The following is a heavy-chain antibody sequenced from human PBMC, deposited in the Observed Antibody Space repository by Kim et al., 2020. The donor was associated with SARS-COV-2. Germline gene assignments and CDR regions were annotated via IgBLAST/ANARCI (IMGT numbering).Heavy chain of an antibody. CDR1: GFTFSSYW. CDR3: AREGYSNSLLGHYGLDV. V-gene: IGHV3-74*01. J-gene: IGHJ6*02. Sequence: GGSLRLSCAASGFTFSSYWMHWVRQAPGKGLVWVSRINSDRSSTRFADSVKGRFTISRDNAKNTLYLQMNSLRVEDTAVYYCAREGYSNSLLGHYGLDVWGQGTTVTVSS. D-gene: IGHD4-4*01. CDR2: INSDRSST.